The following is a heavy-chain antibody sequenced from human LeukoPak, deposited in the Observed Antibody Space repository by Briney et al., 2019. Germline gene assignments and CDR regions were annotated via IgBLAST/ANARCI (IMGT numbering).Heavy chain of an antibody. D-gene: IGHD6-13*01. Sequence: PGGSLRLSCAASGFTFSSYAMHWVRQAPGKGLEWVAVISYDGSNKYYADSVKGRFTISRDNSKNTLYLQMNSLRAEDTAVYYCARATTENPRSWYYCYDMDVWGKGATVTVTS. CDR1: GFTFSSYA. J-gene: IGHJ6*03. CDR3: ARATTENPRSWYYCYDMDV. CDR2: ISYDGSNK. V-gene: IGHV3-30-3*01.